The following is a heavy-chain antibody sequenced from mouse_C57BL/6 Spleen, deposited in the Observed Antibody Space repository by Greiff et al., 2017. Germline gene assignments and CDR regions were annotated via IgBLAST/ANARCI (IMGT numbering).Heavy chain of an antibody. J-gene: IGHJ3*01. Sequence: EVKLVESGPELVKPGASVKISCKASGYSFTGYYMNWVKQSPEKSLEWIGEINPSTGGTTYNQKFKAKATLTVDKSSSTAYMQLKSLTSEDSAVYYCARVDYDYPFAYWGQGTLVTVSA. CDR2: INPSTGGT. V-gene: IGHV1-42*01. D-gene: IGHD2-4*01. CDR3: ARVDYDYPFAY. CDR1: GYSFTGYY.